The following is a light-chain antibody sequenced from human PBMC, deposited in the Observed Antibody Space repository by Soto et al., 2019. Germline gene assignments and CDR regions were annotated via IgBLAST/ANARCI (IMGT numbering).Light chain of an antibody. J-gene: IGKJ1*01. CDR2: GAS. CDR3: QHQSNSPRA. CDR1: QSVSNN. V-gene: IGKV3-15*01. Sequence: EIVMTQSPATLSVSPGERATLSCRASQSVSNNLAWYQQKPGQAPRLLIHGASTRPTIIPARFSGSGSGTEFTLTITSLQSEDFAVYCCQHQSNSPRAFGQGANVEIK.